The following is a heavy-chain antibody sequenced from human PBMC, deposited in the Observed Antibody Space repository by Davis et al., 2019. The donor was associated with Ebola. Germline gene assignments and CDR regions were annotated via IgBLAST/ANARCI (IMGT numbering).Heavy chain of an antibody. J-gene: IGHJ4*02. CDR3: AKPYLYGVDY. V-gene: IGHV3-30*02. Sequence: GESLKISCAASGFIFSSYGMHWVRQAPGKGPEWVAFIRYDANNKYHADSVKGRFTISRDNSKNTLYLQMNSLRPEDTALYYCAKPYLYGVDYWGQGTLVTVSS. CDR2: IRYDANNK. D-gene: IGHD3-16*01. CDR1: GFIFSSYG.